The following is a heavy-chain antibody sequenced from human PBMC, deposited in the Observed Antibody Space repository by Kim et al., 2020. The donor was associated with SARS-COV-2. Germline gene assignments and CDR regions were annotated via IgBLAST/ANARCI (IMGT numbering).Heavy chain of an antibody. CDR1: GFTFSSFG. CDR3: VREGSASSVSVAWFDP. J-gene: IGHJ5*02. Sequence: GGSLRLSCAASGFTFSSFGMHWVRLAPGKGLEWVAVMSYDESKTYYADSVKGRFTISRDNARNTLYLQMNSLRPEDTAVYYCVREGSASSVSVAWFDPWG. D-gene: IGHD5-12*01. V-gene: IGHV3-30*19. CDR2: MSYDESKT.